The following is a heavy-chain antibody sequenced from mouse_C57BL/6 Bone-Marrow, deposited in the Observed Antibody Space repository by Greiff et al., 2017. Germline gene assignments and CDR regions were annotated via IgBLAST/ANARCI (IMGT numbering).Heavy chain of an antibody. J-gene: IGHJ2*01. Sequence: EVKLVESGGDLVKPGGSLKLSCAASGFTFSSYGMSWVRQTPDKRLEWVATISSGGSYTYYPDSVKGRFTISRDNAKNTLYLQMSSLKSEDTAMYYCASQLGVFGYWGQGTTLTVSS. CDR3: ASQLGVFGY. V-gene: IGHV5-6*01. CDR1: GFTFSSYG. CDR2: ISSGGSYT. D-gene: IGHD4-1*01.